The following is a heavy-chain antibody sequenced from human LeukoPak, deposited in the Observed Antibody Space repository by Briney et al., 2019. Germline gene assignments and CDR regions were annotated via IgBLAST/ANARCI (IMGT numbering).Heavy chain of an antibody. CDR3: ARDPDVDGGNSELDY. D-gene: IGHD4-23*01. CDR2: ISAYNGNT. J-gene: IGHJ4*02. V-gene: IGHV1-18*01. Sequence: ASVKVSCKASGYTFTSYGISWVRQAPGQGLEWMGWISAYNGNTNYAQKLQGRVTMTTETSTRTAYMELRSLRSDDTAVYYCARDPDVDGGNSELDYWGQGTLVTVSS. CDR1: GYTFTSYG.